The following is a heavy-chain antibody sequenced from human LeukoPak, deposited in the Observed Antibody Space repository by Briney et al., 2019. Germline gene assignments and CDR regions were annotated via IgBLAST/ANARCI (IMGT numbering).Heavy chain of an antibody. CDR1: GFTFSSYS. CDR3: ARDHPWEPQGSDY. Sequence: EGSLRLSCAASGFTFSSYSMNWVRQAPGKGLEWVSYISSSSSTIYYADSVKGRFTISRDNAKNSLYLQMNSLRAEDTAVYYCARDHPWEPQGSDYWGQGTLVTVSS. J-gene: IGHJ4*02. CDR2: ISSSSSTI. D-gene: IGHD1-26*01. V-gene: IGHV3-48*04.